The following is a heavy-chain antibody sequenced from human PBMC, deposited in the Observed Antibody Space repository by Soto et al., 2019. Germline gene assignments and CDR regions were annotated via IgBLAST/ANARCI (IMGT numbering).Heavy chain of an antibody. CDR3: ARATRGYSYGYTAWYFDL. Sequence: QVQLVQSGAEVKKPGSSVKVSCKASGGTFSSYAISWVRQAPGQGLEWMGGIIPIFGTANYAQKFQGRVTITADXFTSTXXMELSSLRSEDTAVYYCARATRGYSYGYTAWYFDLWGRGTLVTVSS. CDR1: GGTFSSYA. V-gene: IGHV1-69*12. J-gene: IGHJ2*01. CDR2: IIPIFGTA. D-gene: IGHD5-18*01.